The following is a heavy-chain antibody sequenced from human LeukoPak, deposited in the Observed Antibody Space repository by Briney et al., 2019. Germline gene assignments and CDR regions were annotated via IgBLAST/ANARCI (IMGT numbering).Heavy chain of an antibody. CDR3: ARDFSSTWPKYFDY. Sequence: GALRLSCSTSGFTFSSYWMNWVRQAPGKGVEGVANIKQDGTEKYYVDSVRGRFTISRDHAKNSMYLQMNSLRAEDTAVYYCARDFSSTWPKYFDYWGQGTLVTVSS. V-gene: IGHV3-7*05. CDR2: IKQDGTEK. D-gene: IGHD6-13*01. CDR1: GFTFSSYW. J-gene: IGHJ4*02.